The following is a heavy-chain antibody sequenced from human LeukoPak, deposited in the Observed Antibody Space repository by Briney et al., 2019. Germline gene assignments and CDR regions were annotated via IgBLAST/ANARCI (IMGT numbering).Heavy chain of an antibody. Sequence: SGGSLRLSCAASGFTLSSYSMNWVRQAPGKGLEWVSFISSSSSTIYYADSVKGRFTISRDNAKNSLFLQMNSLRVEDTALYYCAKDLGGSATTVWGQGTLVTVSS. J-gene: IGHJ4*02. CDR2: ISSSSSTI. CDR1: GFTLSSYS. V-gene: IGHV3-48*04. D-gene: IGHD2-2*01. CDR3: AKDLGGSATTV.